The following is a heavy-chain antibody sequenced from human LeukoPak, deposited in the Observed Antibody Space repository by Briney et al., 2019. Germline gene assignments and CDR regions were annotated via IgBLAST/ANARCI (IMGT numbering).Heavy chain of an antibody. CDR3: ARFGTSSSRFFDQ. J-gene: IGHJ4*02. V-gene: IGHV4-59*01. CDR1: GGSISAYY. D-gene: IGHD6-6*01. Sequence: PSETLSLTCTVSGGSISAYYWSWIRQPPGKGLEWIGYIHYSGTTNYYPSLKSRVTITLDTSKNQFSLKLNSVTAADTAVYYCARFGTSSSRFFDQWGQGTLVTVSS. CDR2: IHYSGTT.